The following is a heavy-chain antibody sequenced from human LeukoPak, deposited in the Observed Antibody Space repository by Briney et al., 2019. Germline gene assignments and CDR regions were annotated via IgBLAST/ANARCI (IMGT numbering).Heavy chain of an antibody. J-gene: IGHJ2*01. V-gene: IGHV1-46*01. Sequence: GAAVKVSCKASGYTFTSYYMHWVRQGPGQGLEWMGIINPSGGSTSYAQKFQGRVTMTRDTSTNTVYMELSSLRSEDTAVFYCVRGASSIAALNPFWYFDLWGRGTLVTLSS. CDR1: GYTFTSYY. D-gene: IGHD6-6*01. CDR2: INPSGGST. CDR3: VRGASSIAALNPFWYFDL.